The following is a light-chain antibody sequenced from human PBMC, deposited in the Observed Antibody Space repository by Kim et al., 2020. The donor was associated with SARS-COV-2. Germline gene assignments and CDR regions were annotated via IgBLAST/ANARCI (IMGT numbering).Light chain of an antibody. J-gene: IGLJ1*01. CDR2: YDS. CDR3: QVWDTTSDHAV. Sequence: SYELTQPPSVSVAPGQTARITCGGSNIGSKSVHWYQQRPGQAPILVIYYDSVRPSGIPERFSGSNSGNTATLTISRVEAGDEADYFCQVWDTTSDHAVFAIGTKVTVL. V-gene: IGLV3-21*04. CDR1: NIGSKS.